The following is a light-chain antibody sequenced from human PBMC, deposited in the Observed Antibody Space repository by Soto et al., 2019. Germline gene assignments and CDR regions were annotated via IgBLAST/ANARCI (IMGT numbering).Light chain of an antibody. J-gene: IGKJ1*01. CDR3: HQRQSWPRT. CDR2: AAS. V-gene: IGKV1-17*03. CDR1: QDISNY. Sequence: DIQMTQSPSAMSASVGDRVTITCRASQDISNYLAWFQQKPGKVPERLIYAASSLPSGVPSRFAGSGSGTDFTLTISDVQPEDFALYYCHQRQSWPRTFGQGTKVDI.